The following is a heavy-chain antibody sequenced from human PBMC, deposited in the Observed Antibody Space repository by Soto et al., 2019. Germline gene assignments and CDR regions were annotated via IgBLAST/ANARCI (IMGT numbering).Heavy chain of an antibody. D-gene: IGHD3-22*01. J-gene: IGHJ4*02. CDR1: GFTFRIFG. CDR2: IWYDGNKK. Sequence: GESLKISCEASGFTFRIFGMHWVRQAPGKGLEWVAVIWYDGNKKYYGDSVRGRFTISRDNSKNTLYLEMNSLRAEDTAVYYCVVDTSGLLDYWGQGTQVTVSS. CDR3: VVDTSGLLDY. V-gene: IGHV3-33*03.